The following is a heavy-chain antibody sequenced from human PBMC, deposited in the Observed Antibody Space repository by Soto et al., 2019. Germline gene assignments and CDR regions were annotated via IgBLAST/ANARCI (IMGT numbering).Heavy chain of an antibody. CDR1: GFTFSTST. CDR2: ITGSSTYI. Sequence: VGSLRLSCTASGFTFSTSTMSWIRQAPGKGLEWVSSITGSSTYIYYAESMQGRFAVSRDNAQNFLYLQLNSLRAEDTAVYFCARGQWVRKRDEWYFDFWGQGTPVTVYS. CDR3: ARGQWVRKRDEWYFDF. D-gene: IGHD3-3*01. V-gene: IGHV3-21*06. J-gene: IGHJ4*02.